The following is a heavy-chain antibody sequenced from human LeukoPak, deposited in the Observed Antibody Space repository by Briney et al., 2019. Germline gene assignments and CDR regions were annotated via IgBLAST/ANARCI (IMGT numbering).Heavy chain of an antibody. D-gene: IGHD3-10*01. CDR2: IIPIFGTA. CDR1: GYTFTSYY. CDR3: ARAPITMVRGVIYFDY. Sequence: SVKVSCKASGYTFTSYYIHWVRQAPGQGLEWMGGIIPIFGTANYAQKFQGRVTITADESTSTAYMELSSLRSEDTAVYYCARAPITMVRGVIYFDYWGQGTLVTVSS. V-gene: IGHV1-69*13. J-gene: IGHJ4*02.